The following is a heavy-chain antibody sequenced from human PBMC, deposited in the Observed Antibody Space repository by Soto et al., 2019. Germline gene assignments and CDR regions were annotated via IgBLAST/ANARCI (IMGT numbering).Heavy chain of an antibody. J-gene: IGHJ4*02. CDR1: GGPISSSDYW. Sequence: QLQLQESGPGLVKPAETLSLTCTVSGGPISSSDYWWGWIRQPPGKGLEWIGTIFYSGSTYYSPSLKSRLTISVDTSKNQFSLKVNSVTAADTAVYYCARQIGRGIWSYDHWGQGALVTVSS. V-gene: IGHV4-39*01. CDR3: ARQIGRGIWSYDH. CDR2: IFYSGST. D-gene: IGHD6-13*01.